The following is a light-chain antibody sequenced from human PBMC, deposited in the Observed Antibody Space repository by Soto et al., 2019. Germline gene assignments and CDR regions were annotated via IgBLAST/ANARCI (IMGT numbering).Light chain of an antibody. J-gene: IGKJ1*01. CDR2: GAS. CDR3: QQYNNWPRT. V-gene: IGKV3-15*01. CDR1: QSVNSN. Sequence: EIVMTQSPATLSVSPGEGATLSCRATQSVNSNLAWYQQKPGQAPRLLIYGASARATGIPARFSGSGSGTEFTLSISSLQSEDFAVYYCQQYNNWPRTFGQGTKVDIK.